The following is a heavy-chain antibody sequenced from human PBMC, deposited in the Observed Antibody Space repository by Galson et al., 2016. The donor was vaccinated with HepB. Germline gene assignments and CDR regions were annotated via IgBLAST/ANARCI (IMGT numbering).Heavy chain of an antibody. CDR2: ITSSGSAI. J-gene: IGHJ4*02. CDR3: ARDPDTASKVDY. D-gene: IGHD2-2*02. Sequence: SLRLSCAGSGFTFSGHYMSWIRQAPGKGLEWISYITSSGSAIYYADSVKGRFIISRDNAKNSLYLQMNSLRAEDTAVYYCARDPDTASKVDYWGQGTLVTVSS. V-gene: IGHV3-11*01. CDR1: GFTFSGHY.